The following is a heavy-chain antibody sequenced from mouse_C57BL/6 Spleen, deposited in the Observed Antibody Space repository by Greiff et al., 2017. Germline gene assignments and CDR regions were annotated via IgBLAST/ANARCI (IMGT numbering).Heavy chain of an antibody. V-gene: IGHV1-19*01. J-gene: IGHJ4*01. Sequence: VQLKESGPVLVKPGASVKMSCKASGYTFTDYYMNWVKQSHGKSLEWIGVINPYNGGTSYNQKFKGKATLTVDKSSSTAYMELNSLTSEDSAVYYCARELGLYAMDYWGQGTSVTVSS. CDR2: INPYNGGT. D-gene: IGHD4-1*01. CDR1: GYTFTDYY. CDR3: ARELGLYAMDY.